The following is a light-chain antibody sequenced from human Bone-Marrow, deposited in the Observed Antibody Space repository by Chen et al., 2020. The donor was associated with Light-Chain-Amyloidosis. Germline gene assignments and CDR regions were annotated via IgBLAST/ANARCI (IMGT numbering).Light chain of an antibody. CDR1: SSDVGGYNL. CDR3: CSYAGSSTYV. CDR2: EVN. Sequence: QSALTQPASVSGSPGQSITISCTGTSSDVGGYNLVSWYQQHPGKAPKLMIYEVNKRPSGVSNRFSGSNSGNTASLTISGLQAEDEADYYCCSYAGSSTYVFGTGTKVTVL. J-gene: IGLJ1*01. V-gene: IGLV2-23*02.